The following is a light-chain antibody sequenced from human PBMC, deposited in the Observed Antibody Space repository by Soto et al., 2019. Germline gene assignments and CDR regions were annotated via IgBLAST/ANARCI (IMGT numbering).Light chain of an antibody. CDR3: VTWDYSLSAWV. CDR1: YSNIGNNY. J-gene: IGLJ3*02. Sequence: QSVLTQPPSMSAAPGQRVTIFCSGSYSNIGNNYVAWYLHVPGTAPKLLIYDNNQRPSGIPDRFSGSKSGTSATLGITGLQTGDAADYYCVTWDYSLSAWVFGGGTKVTVL. V-gene: IGLV1-51*01. CDR2: DNN.